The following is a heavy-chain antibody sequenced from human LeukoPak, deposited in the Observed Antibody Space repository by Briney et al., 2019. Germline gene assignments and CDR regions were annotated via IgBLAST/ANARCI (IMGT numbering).Heavy chain of an antibody. CDR3: ARGYLAYYDSSGYVPYYFDY. D-gene: IGHD3-22*01. Sequence: SGTLSLTCAVYGGSFSGYYWSWIRQPPGKGLEWIGEINHSGSTNYNPSLKSRVTISVDTSKNQFSLKLSSVTAADTAVYYCARGYLAYYDSSGYVPYYFDYWGQGTLVTVSS. CDR1: GGSFSGYY. CDR2: INHSGST. V-gene: IGHV4-34*01. J-gene: IGHJ4*02.